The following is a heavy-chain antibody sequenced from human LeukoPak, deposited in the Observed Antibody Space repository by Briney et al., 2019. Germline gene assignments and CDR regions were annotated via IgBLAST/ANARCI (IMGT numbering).Heavy chain of an antibody. D-gene: IGHD3-16*01. CDR2: IYTSGST. Sequence: SQTLSLTCTVSGGSISSGSYYWSWIRQPAGKGLEWIGRIYTSGSTYYNPSLKSRVTISVDTSKNQFSLKLSSVTAADTAVYYCARLGASTGFDYWGQGTLVTVSS. CDR1: GGSISSGSYY. CDR3: ARLGASTGFDY. J-gene: IGHJ4*02. V-gene: IGHV4-61*02.